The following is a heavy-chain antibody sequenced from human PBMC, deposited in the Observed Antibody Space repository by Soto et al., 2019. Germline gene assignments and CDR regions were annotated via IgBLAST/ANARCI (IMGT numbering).Heavy chain of an antibody. D-gene: IGHD6-19*01. CDR1: GYTFTGYY. CDR3: PRGPIAVAGGWFDP. J-gene: IGHJ5*02. Sequence: GASVKVSCKASGYTFTGYYMHWVRQATGQGLEWMGWIKPNSGGPNYAQEFPGRATMTRDTSISTAYLAMSRLSSDDTAVYYCPRGPIAVAGGWFDPWGQGTLVTVSA. V-gene: IGHV1-2*02. CDR2: IKPNSGGP.